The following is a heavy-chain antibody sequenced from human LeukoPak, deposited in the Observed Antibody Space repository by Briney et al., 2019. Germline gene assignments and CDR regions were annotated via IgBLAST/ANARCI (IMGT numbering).Heavy chain of an antibody. CDR1: GGSISSGGYY. D-gene: IGHD3-22*01. CDR3: ARMYYYDSSGYYPNSPLFDY. Sequence: SETLSLTCTVSGGSISSGGYYWSWIRQHPGKGLEWIGYIYYSGSTYYNPSLKSRVTISVDTSKNQLSLKLSSVTAADTAVYYCARMYYYDSSGYYPNSPLFDYWGQGTLVTVSS. V-gene: IGHV4-31*03. J-gene: IGHJ4*02. CDR2: IYYSGST.